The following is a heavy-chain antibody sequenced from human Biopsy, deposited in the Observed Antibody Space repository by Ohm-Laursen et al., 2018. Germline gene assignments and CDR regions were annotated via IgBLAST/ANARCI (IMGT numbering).Heavy chain of an antibody. CDR3: ATKLTGYFHH. Sequence: ASVKVSCKAPEGTFSNYGVNWVRQAPGQGLEWLGGNTPILGTGNYAHQFQDKVTVVADTSTSTATMELRSLRSDDTAVYYCATKLTGYFHHWGQGTLVIVSS. J-gene: IGHJ1*01. CDR1: EGTFSNYG. CDR2: NTPILGTG. V-gene: IGHV1-69*06. D-gene: IGHD3-9*01.